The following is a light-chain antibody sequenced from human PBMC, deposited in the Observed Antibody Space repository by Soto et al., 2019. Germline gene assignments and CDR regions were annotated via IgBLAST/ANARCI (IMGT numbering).Light chain of an antibody. CDR2: AAS. Sequence: DIQLTQSPSFLSASVGDRVTITCRASQSISIYLNWYQQKPGKAPKVLIYAASSLQSGVPPRFSGSGSGTDFTLTISRLEPEDFAVYYCQQYNNSLWTFGQGTKVDIK. J-gene: IGKJ1*01. V-gene: IGKV1-39*02. CDR1: QSISIY. CDR3: QQYNNSLWT.